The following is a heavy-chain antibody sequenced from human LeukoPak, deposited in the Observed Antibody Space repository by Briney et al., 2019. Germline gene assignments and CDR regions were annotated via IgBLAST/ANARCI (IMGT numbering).Heavy chain of an antibody. D-gene: IGHD6-19*01. CDR3: AKGSSGWSLDY. CDR1: RFTPIDLG. Sequence: SCKPSRFTPIDLGISSVRQAPGQRVGWMGWTSTYNTNNIPKLQGRVTMTTDTSTITAYMELRGLRSDDTAVYYCAKGSSGWSLDYWGQGTLVTVSS. J-gene: IGHJ4*02. CDR2: TSTYNT. V-gene: IGHV1-18*01.